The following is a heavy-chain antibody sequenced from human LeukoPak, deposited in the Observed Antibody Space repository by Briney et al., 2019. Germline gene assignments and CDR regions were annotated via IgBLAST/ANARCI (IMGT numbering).Heavy chain of an antibody. CDR1: GYTFTSYG. CDR2: ISAYNGNT. Sequence: GASVKVSCKASGYTFTSYGISWVRQAPGQGVEWMGWISAYNGNTNYAQKLQGRVTMTTDTSTSTAYMELRSLRSDDTAVYYCARNYYYGSGSYARDNWFDPWGQGTLVTVSS. V-gene: IGHV1-18*01. D-gene: IGHD3-10*01. J-gene: IGHJ5*02. CDR3: ARNYYYGSGSYARDNWFDP.